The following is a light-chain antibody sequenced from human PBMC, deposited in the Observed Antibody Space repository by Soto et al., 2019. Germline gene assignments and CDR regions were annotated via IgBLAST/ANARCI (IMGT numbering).Light chain of an antibody. CDR3: QQYYYWPPYT. V-gene: IGKV3-15*01. Sequence: EILLTQSPATLSVSPGERATLSCRASQSVGTNLVWYQHKPGQAPRPLIYGASIRATGIPARFSGSGSGTDFTLTISSLQSEDSAVYFCQQYYYWPPYTFGQGTKVDIK. CDR1: QSVGTN. J-gene: IGKJ2*01. CDR2: GAS.